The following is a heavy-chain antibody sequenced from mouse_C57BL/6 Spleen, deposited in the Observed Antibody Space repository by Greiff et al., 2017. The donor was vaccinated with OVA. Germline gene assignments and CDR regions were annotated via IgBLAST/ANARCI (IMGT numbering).Heavy chain of an antibody. D-gene: IGHD1-1*01. CDR1: GYTFTSYD. Sequence: VQLQQSGPELVKPGASVKLSCKASGYTFTSYDINWVKQRPGQGLEWIGWIYPRDGSTKYNEKFKGKATLTVDTSSSTAYMELHSLTSEDSAVYFGARAYYYGSSYGFAYWGQGTLVTVSA. V-gene: IGHV1-85*01. CDR3: ARAYYYGSSYGFAY. CDR2: IYPRDGST. J-gene: IGHJ3*01.